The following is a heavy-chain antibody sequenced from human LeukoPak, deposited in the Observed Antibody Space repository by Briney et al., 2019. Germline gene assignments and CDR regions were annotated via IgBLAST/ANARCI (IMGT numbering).Heavy chain of an antibody. V-gene: IGHV4-38-2*02. Sequence: SETLSLTCAVSGYSISSGYYWGWIRQPPGKGLEWIGSIYHSGSTNYNPSLKSRVTISVDTSKNQFSLKLSSVTAADTAVYYCARDTVKGIAVAGGAFDIWGQGTMVTVSS. J-gene: IGHJ3*02. CDR3: ARDTVKGIAVAGGAFDI. D-gene: IGHD6-19*01. CDR2: IYHSGST. CDR1: GYSISSGYY.